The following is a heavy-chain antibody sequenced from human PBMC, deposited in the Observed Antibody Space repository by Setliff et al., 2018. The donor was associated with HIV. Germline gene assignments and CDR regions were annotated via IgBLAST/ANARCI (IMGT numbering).Heavy chain of an antibody. Sequence: SCTASGFTFSSYWMSWVRQAPGKGLEWVANIKQDGSEKHYVDSVMGRLTISRDNAKGSLYLQMNSLRAEDTAIYYCARVLTRDNNFWSGLYYYYYMDVWGKGTTVTVSS. D-gene: IGHD3-3*01. CDR3: ARVLTRDNNFWSGLYYYYYMDV. V-gene: IGHV3-7*03. CDR1: GFTFSSYW. CDR2: IKQDGSEK. J-gene: IGHJ6*03.